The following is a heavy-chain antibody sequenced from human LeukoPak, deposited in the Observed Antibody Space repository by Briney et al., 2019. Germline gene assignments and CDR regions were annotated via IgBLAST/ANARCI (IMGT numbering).Heavy chain of an antibody. CDR2: ISSSSSYI. V-gene: IGHV3-21*01. CDR3: AKGVDIVIVPAAYFDY. Sequence: GGSLRLSCAASGFTFSSYSMNWVRQAPGKGLEWVSSISSSSSYIYYADSVKGRFTISRDNAKNSLYLQMNSLRAEDTAVYYCAKGVDIVIVPAAYFDYWGQGTLVTVSS. J-gene: IGHJ4*02. D-gene: IGHD2-2*01. CDR1: GFTFSSYS.